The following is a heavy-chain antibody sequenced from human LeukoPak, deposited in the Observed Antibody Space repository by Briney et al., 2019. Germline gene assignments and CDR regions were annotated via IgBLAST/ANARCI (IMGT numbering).Heavy chain of an antibody. CDR1: GFTFTSYW. Sequence: PGGSLRLSCAAAGFTFTSYWIGCVRQMPGKGLEWMGIIYPGDSDTRYSPSFQGQVTISADKSISTAYLQWSSLKASDTAMYYCARGTGIVTQYFQHWGQGTLVTVSS. CDR2: IYPGDSDT. J-gene: IGHJ1*01. D-gene: IGHD3-16*02. CDR3: ARGTGIVTQYFQH. V-gene: IGHV5-51*01.